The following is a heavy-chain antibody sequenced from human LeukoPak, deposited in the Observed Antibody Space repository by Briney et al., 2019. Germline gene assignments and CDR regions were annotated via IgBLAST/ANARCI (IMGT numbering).Heavy chain of an antibody. CDR1: AFTFSSYW. V-gene: IGHV3-7*01. D-gene: IGHD3-22*01. Sequence: GGSLRLSCVASAFTFSSYWMSWVRQAPGKGLEWVANIKQDGSEGYYVDSVKGRFTISRDNAKNSLYLQMNSLRAEDTAVYYCARDSVHGYYDSSGYSALFDYWGQGTLVTVSS. J-gene: IGHJ4*02. CDR3: ARDSVHGYYDSSGYSALFDY. CDR2: IKQDGSEG.